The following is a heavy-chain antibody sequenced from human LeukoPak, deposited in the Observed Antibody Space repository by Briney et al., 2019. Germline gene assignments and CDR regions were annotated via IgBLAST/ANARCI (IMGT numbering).Heavy chain of an antibody. J-gene: IGHJ4*02. CDR1: GGSFSGYY. CDR2: INHSGST. CDR3: AAGRRNLGY. V-gene: IGHV4-34*01. Sequence: SETLSLTCAVYGGSFSGYYWSWIRQPPGKGLEWIGEINHSGSTNYNPSLKSRVTISVDTSKNQFSLKLSSVTAADTAVYYCAAGRRNLGYWGQGTLVTVSS. D-gene: IGHD1-14*01.